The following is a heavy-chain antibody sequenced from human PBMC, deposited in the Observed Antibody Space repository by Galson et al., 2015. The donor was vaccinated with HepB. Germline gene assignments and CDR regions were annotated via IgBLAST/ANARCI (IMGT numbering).Heavy chain of an antibody. CDR2: ISYDGSNK. Sequence: SLRLSCAASGFTFSSYAMHWVRQAPGKGLEWVAVISYDGSNKYYADSVKGRFTISRDNSKNTLYLQMNSLRAEDTAVYYCARDLVRGANKAYYYYGMDVWGQGT. J-gene: IGHJ6*02. CDR3: ARDLVRGANKAYYYYGMDV. V-gene: IGHV3-30-3*01. CDR1: GFTFSSYA. D-gene: IGHD3-10*01.